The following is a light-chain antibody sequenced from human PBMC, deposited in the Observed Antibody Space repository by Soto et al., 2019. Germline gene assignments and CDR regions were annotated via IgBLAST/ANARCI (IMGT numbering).Light chain of an antibody. V-gene: IGLV2-14*01. CDR1: NRDVGGYNY. CDR2: EVT. Sequence: QAVLAQPASVSGSPGQSITISCAGTNRDVGGYNYVSWYQQYPGKAPKLNIYEVTYRPSGVSNRFSGSKSGNTASLTISGLQAEDVADYYCSSYSSSSALDVIFGGGTKVTVL. J-gene: IGLJ2*01. CDR3: SSYSSSSALDVI.